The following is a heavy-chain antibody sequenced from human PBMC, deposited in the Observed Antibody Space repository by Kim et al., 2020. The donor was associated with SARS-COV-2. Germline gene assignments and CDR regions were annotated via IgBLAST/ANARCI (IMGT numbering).Heavy chain of an antibody. D-gene: IGHD6-19*01. Sequence: GGSLRLSCAASGFTFSSYSRNWLRQAPGKGLEWVSSISSSSSYIYYADSVKGLFTISRYNAKNSLYLQMNSLRAEDTAGYYCARAYSSGWAYFDYWGQGT. CDR2: ISSSSSYI. CDR3: ARAYSSGWAYFDY. J-gene: IGHJ4*02. CDR1: GFTFSSYS. V-gene: IGHV3-21*01.